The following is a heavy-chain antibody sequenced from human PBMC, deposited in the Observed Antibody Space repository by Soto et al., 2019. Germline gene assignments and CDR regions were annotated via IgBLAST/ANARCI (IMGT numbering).Heavy chain of an antibody. CDR2: ISYSGST. CDR1: GGSISSGNYY. D-gene: IGHD1-1*01. V-gene: IGHV4-30-4*01. CDR3: ARHQLERQGHWFDP. J-gene: IGHJ5*02. Sequence: PSETLSLTCTVSGGSISSGNYYWSWIRQPPGKGLEWIGFISYSGSTNYNPSLKSRVTISVDTSKNQFSLKLSSVTAADTAVYYCARHQLERQGHWFDPWGQGTLVTVSS.